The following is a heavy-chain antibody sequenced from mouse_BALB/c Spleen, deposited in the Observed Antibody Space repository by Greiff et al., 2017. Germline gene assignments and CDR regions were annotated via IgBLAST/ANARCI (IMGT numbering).Heavy chain of an antibody. CDR1: GYTFTSYY. V-gene: IGHV1S81*02. CDR2: INPSNGGT. Sequence: VQLQQSGAELVKPGASVKLSCKASGYTFTSYYMYWVKQRPGQGLEWIGEINPSNGGTNFNEKFKSKATLTVDKSPSTAYMQLSSLTSEDSAVYYCTRSDYYGYDWYFDVWGAGTTVTVSS. D-gene: IGHD1-2*01. J-gene: IGHJ1*01. CDR3: TRSDYYGYDWYFDV.